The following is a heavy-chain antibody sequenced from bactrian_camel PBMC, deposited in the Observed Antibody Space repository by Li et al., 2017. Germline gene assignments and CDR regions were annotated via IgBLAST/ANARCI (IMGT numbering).Heavy chain of an antibody. CDR1: GFIFSTYY. CDR3: TTGTDLAS. J-gene: IGHJ6*01. D-gene: IGHD7*01. Sequence: VQLVESGGGLVQPGGSLRLSCAASGFIFSTYYMTWVRQTPGKGLEWVSAINWSGDRTDYADSVKGQFTISRDNAKNTVYLQMNSLKPEDTGLYYCTTGTDLASWGQGTQVTV. CDR2: INWSGDRT. V-gene: IGHV3S40*01.